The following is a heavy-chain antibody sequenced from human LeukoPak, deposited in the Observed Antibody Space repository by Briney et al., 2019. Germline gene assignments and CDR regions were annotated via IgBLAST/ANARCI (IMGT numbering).Heavy chain of an antibody. Sequence: PSETLSLTCTVSGFSISSGYYWGWIRQPPGEGLEWIGNIYNSGSTFYNPSLKSRFTISVDNSKNQFSLKLNSVTAADTAVYYCASCIAVAGTGMDYWGQGTLVTVSS. CDR3: ASCIAVAGTGMDY. CDR1: GFSISSGYY. D-gene: IGHD6-19*01. V-gene: IGHV4-38-2*02. J-gene: IGHJ4*02. CDR2: IYNSGST.